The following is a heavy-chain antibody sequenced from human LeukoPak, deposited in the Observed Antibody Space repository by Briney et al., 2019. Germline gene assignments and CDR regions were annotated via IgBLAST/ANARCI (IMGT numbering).Heavy chain of an antibody. CDR1: GGSISSYY. D-gene: IGHD6-13*01. CDR2: IYYSGST. Sequence: SETLSLTCTVSGGSISSYYWSWIRQPPGKGLEWTGYIYYSGSTYYNPSLKSRVTTSIDTSKNQFSLKMSSVTAADTAVYYCVREVKGYGSSWYQNWFDPWGQGTLVTVSS. V-gene: IGHV4-59*04. CDR3: VREVKGYGSSWYQNWFDP. J-gene: IGHJ5*02.